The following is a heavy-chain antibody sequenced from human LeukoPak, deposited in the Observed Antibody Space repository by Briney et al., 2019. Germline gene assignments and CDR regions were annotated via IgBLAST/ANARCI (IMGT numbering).Heavy chain of an antibody. Sequence: SETLSLTCTVSGGSISPYYWSWVRQPPGKGLEWIGYIYFTGSNNYNPSLKSRVTISVDTSKNQLSLRLSSVTASDTAVYYCARGSALDRAARRVLDYCGQGALVTVSS. CDR1: GGSISPYY. J-gene: IGHJ4*02. CDR3: ARGSALDRAARRVLDY. CDR2: IYFTGSN. D-gene: IGHD6-6*01. V-gene: IGHV4-59*08.